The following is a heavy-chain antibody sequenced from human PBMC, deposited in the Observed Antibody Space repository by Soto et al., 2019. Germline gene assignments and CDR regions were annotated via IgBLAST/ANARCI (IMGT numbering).Heavy chain of an antibody. CDR3: ARGGVDMIRGITGKRTWLDP. D-gene: IGHD3-10*01. V-gene: IGHV4-34*01. CDR1: GGSFSSYY. J-gene: IGHJ5*02. Sequence: QVQLQQWGDGLLKPSETLSLTCAAYGGSFSSYYWNWIRQSPGKGLEWIGDINRIGSANYNPSLTGRVTMSVDSSKNQFYLRLTSVTAADTAMYYCARGGVDMIRGITGKRTWLDPWGQGTLVIVS. CDR2: INRIGSA.